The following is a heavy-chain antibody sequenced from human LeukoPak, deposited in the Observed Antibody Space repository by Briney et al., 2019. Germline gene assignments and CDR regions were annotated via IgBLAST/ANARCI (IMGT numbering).Heavy chain of an antibody. CDR3: ARDWTGNLDY. CDR1: GHTFTSYG. CDR2: IIPIFGTA. V-gene: IGHV1-69*13. D-gene: IGHD3/OR15-3a*01. Sequence: ASVKVSCKASGHTFTSYGISWVRQAPGQGLEWMGGIIPIFGTANYAQKFQGRVTITADESTSTAYMELSSLRSEDTAVYYCARDWTGNLDYWGQGTLVTVSS. J-gene: IGHJ4*02.